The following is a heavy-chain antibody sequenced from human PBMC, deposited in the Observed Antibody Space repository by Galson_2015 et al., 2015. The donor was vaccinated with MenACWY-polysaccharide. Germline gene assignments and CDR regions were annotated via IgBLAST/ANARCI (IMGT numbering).Heavy chain of an antibody. Sequence: SLRLSCAASGFTFSDYYMSWIRQAPGKGLEWVSYISSSGSTIYYADSVKGRFTISRDNAKNSLYLQMNSLRAEDTAVYYCARDLCIAVAGRYGIDVWGQGTTVTVSS. D-gene: IGHD6-19*01. CDR3: ARDLCIAVAGRYGIDV. CDR2: ISSSGSTI. V-gene: IGHV3-11*01. CDR1: GFTFSDYY. J-gene: IGHJ6*02.